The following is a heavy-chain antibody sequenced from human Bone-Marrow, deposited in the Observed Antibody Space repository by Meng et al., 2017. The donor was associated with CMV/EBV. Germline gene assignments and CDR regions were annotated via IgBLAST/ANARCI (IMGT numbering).Heavy chain of an antibody. CDR1: GFTFSSYW. CDR3: ARDKRIPRKGYYYYYYGMDV. Sequence: GGSLSLSCAASGFTFSSYWMSWVRQAPGKGLEWVANIKQDGSEKYYVDSVKGRFTISRDNAKNSLYLQMNSLRAEDTAVYYCARDKRIPRKGYYYYYYGMDVWGQGTTVTVSS. J-gene: IGHJ6*02. D-gene: IGHD2-15*01. CDR2: IKQDGSEK. V-gene: IGHV3-7*01.